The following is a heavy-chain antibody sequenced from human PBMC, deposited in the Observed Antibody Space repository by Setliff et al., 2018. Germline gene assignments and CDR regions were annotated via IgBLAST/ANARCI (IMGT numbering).Heavy chain of an antibody. CDR3: ARTCSGSGCYAGLES. CDR1: GFPFGSYA. J-gene: IGHJ4*02. V-gene: IGHV3-23*01. Sequence: GGSLRLSCAASGFPFGSYAMTWVRQAPGKGLEWVSGISGYGSRTYYADSVKGRSTISRDNSKNTLYLQMNSLRPEDTAVYYCARTCSGSGCYAGLESWGQGTPVTVSS. D-gene: IGHD2-15*01. CDR2: ISGYGSRT.